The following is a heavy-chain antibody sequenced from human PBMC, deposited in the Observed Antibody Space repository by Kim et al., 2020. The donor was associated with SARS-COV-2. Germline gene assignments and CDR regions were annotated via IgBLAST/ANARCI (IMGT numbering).Heavy chain of an antibody. CDR1: GFSLSPYT. V-gene: IGHV3-21*01. CDR2: IRNSGSN. D-gene: IGHD2-8*01. J-gene: IGHJ4*01. Sequence: GGSLRLSCAAAGFSLSPYTMNWVRQAPGQGLEWVSSIRNSGSNIYSASSTGRCTPFSRNDYKNPLFQKNSMRSADTAAVYCWAGNGPGVSATVPFDFWG. CDR3: WAGNGPGVSATVPFDF.